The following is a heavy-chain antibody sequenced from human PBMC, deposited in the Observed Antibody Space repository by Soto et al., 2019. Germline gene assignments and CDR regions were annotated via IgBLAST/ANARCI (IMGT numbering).Heavy chain of an antibody. CDR1: GYTFTSYY. CDR2: INPNSGGT. CDR3: ARELVSRGAFDI. V-gene: IGHV1-2*02. Sequence: ASVKVSCKASGYTFTSYYMHWVRQAPGQGLEWMGWINPNSGGTNYAQKVQGRVTMTRDTSISTAYMELSRLRSDDTAVYYCARELVSRGAFDIWGQGTMVTVSS. J-gene: IGHJ3*02. D-gene: IGHD2-2*01.